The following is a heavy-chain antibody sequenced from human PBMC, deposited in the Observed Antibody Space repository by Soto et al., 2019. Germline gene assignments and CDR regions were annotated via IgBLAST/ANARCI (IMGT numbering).Heavy chain of an antibody. D-gene: IGHD2-2*01. CDR2: INHSGST. CDR3: ARGPDCTSTSCAIDN. J-gene: IGHJ4*02. V-gene: IGHV4-34*01. CDR1: GGSFSGYY. Sequence: QVQLQQWGAGLLKPSETLSLTCTVYGGSFSGYYWSWIRQPPGKGLEWIGEINHSGSTNYNPSLKSRVTLSVDTSKRQFSLKLSSVTAADTAVYYCARGPDCTSTSCAIDNWGQGTLVTVSS.